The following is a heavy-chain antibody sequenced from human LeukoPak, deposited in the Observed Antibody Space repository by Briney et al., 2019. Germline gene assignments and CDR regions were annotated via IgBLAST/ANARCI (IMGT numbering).Heavy chain of an antibody. CDR3: AKDGFCTSSTCYKFYDYYGMDV. V-gene: IGHV3-23*01. D-gene: IGHD2-2*02. J-gene: IGHJ6*02. CDR2: ISGNGGRT. Sequence: GGSLRLSCAASGFTFTTYAMSWVRQAPGKGLEWFSGISGNGGRTYYADSVKGRFTISRDNSENTLYLQMNSLRAEDTAVYYCAKDGFCTSSTCYKFYDYYGMDVWGQGTTVTVSS. CDR1: GFTFTTYA.